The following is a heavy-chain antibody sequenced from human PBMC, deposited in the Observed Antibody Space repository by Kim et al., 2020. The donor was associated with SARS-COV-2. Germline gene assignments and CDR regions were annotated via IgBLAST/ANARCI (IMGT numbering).Heavy chain of an antibody. J-gene: IGHJ4*02. CDR2: INHSGST. CDR3: ARGHQPILYSGSYSYYFDY. V-gene: IGHV4-34*01. D-gene: IGHD1-26*01. CDR1: GGSFSGYY. Sequence: SETLSLTCAVYGGSFSGYYWSWIRQPPGKGLEWIGEINHSGSTNYNPSLKSRVTISVDTSKNQFSLKLSSVTAADTAVYYCARGHQPILYSGSYSYYFDYWGQGTLVTVSS.